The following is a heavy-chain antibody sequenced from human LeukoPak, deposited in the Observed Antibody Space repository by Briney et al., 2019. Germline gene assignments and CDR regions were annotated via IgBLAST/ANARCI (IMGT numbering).Heavy chain of an antibody. D-gene: IGHD6-19*01. CDR1: GYTFTGYY. J-gene: IGHJ4*02. V-gene: IGHV1-2*02. CDR2: INPNSGGT. CDR3: ARDMGGVAGLGFDY. Sequence: ASVKVSCKASGYTFTGYYMHWVRQAPGQGLEWMGWINPNSGGTNYAQKFQGRVTMTRDTSISTAYMELSRLRSDDTAVYYCARDMGGVAGLGFDYWGQGTLVTVSS.